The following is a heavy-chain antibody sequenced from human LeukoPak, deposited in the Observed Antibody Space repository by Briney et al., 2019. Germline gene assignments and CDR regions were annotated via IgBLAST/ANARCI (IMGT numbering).Heavy chain of an antibody. CDR2: ISSSSSYI. D-gene: IGHD4-17*01. CDR1: GFTFSSYS. Sequence: PGGSLRLSCAACGFTFSSYSMNWVRQAPGKGLEWVSSISSSSSYIYYADSVKGRFTISRDNAKNSLYLQMNSLRAEDTAVYYCARDRVTPVTTIDYWGQGTLVTVSS. CDR3: ARDRVTPVTTIDY. J-gene: IGHJ4*02. V-gene: IGHV3-21*01.